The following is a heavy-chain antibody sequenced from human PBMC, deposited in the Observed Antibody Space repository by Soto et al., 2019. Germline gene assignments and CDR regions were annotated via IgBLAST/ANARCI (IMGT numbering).Heavy chain of an antibody. D-gene: IGHD3-9*01. CDR2: IYYSGST. J-gene: IGHJ4*02. CDR1: GGSISSGSYY. V-gene: IGHV4-31*02. Sequence: SETLSLTCTVSGGSISSGSYYWSWIRQHPGKGLEWIGYIYYSGSTYYNPSLKSRVTISVDTSKNQFSLKLSSVTAADTAVYYCARYFGPTTNFDYWGQGTLVTVSS. CDR3: ARYFGPTTNFDY.